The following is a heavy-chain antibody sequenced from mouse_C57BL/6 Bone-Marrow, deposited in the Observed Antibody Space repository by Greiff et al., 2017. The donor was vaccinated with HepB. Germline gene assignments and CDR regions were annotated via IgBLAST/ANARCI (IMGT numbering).Heavy chain of an antibody. CDR2: IDPANGNT. D-gene: IGHD1-1*01. V-gene: IGHV14-3*01. CDR1: GYNIKNTY. Sequence: VQLQQSVAELVRPGASVKLSCTASGYNIKNTYMHWVKQRPEQGLEWIGRIDPANGNTKYAPKFQGKATITADTSSNPAYLQLSSLTSEDTAIYYCARKYGSSYYAMDYWGQGTSVTVSS. CDR3: ARKYGSSYYAMDY. J-gene: IGHJ4*01.